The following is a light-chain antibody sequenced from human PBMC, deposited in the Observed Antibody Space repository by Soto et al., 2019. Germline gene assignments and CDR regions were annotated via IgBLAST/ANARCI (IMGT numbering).Light chain of an antibody. CDR3: QQYNNWPPLT. Sequence: EIVMTPSPATLSVSPGERATLSCRASQSVSSNLALYQQKPVQAPRRLIYGASTRAAGIPARFSSSGSGTEFTLTIISLQSEDFAVYYCQQYNNWPPLTFGGGTKVDMK. CDR1: QSVSSN. CDR2: GAS. J-gene: IGKJ4*01. V-gene: IGKV3D-15*01.